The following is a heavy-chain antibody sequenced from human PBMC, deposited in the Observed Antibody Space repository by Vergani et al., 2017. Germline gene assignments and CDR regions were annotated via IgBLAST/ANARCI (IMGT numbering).Heavy chain of an antibody. CDR2: ISGSGGST. CDR3: AKLDGVLNWYFDL. D-gene: IGHD3/OR15-3a*01. V-gene: IGHV3-23*01. Sequence: EVQLLESGGGLVQPGGSLRLSCAASGFTFSSYDTSWVRQAPGKGLEWVSGISGSGGSTYYADSVKGRFTISRDNSKNTLYLQMYSLRAEDTAVYYCAKLDGVLNWYFDLWGRGTLVTVSS. CDR1: GFTFSSYD. J-gene: IGHJ2*01.